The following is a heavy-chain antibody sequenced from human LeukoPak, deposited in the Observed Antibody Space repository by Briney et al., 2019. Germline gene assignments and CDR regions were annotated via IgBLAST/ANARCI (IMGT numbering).Heavy chain of an antibody. J-gene: IGHJ3*02. V-gene: IGHV4-61*08. D-gene: IGHD6-19*01. CDR3: ARDLTTVAGHDAFDI. CDR1: GGSISSGGYY. Sequence: PSETLSLTCTVSGGSISSGGYYWSWIRQPPGKGLEWIGYIYHSGSTYYNPSLKSRVTISVDTSKNQFSLKLSSVTAADTAVYYCARDLTTVAGHDAFDIWGQGTMATVSS. CDR2: IYHSGST.